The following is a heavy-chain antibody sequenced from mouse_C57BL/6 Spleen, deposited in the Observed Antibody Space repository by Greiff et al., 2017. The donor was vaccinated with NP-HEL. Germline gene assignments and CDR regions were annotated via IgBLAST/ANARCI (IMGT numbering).Heavy chain of an antibody. CDR1: GFTFSDYY. CDR3: ARQLRLPVYFDY. J-gene: IGHJ2*01. CDR2: INYDGSST. D-gene: IGHD3-2*02. Sequence: DVHLVESEGGLVQPGSSMKLSCTASGFTFSDYYMAWVRQVPEKGLEWVANINYDGSSTYYLDSLKSRFIISRDNAKNILYLQMSSLKSEDTATYYCARQLRLPVYFDYWGQGTTLTVSS. V-gene: IGHV5-16*01.